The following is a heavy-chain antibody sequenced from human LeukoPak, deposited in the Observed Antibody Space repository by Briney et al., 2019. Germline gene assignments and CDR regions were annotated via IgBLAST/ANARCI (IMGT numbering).Heavy chain of an antibody. V-gene: IGHV4-59*08. CDR2: IYYSGST. CDR1: GGSISSYY. D-gene: IGHD3-22*01. Sequence: SETLSLICTVSGGSISSYYWSWIRQPPGKGLEWIGYIYYSGSTNYNPSLKSRVTISVDTSKNQFSLKLSSVTAADTAVYYCARLAKGGYYDSSGYYPPRNAFDIWGQGTMVTVSS. J-gene: IGHJ3*02. CDR3: ARLAKGGYYDSSGYYPPRNAFDI.